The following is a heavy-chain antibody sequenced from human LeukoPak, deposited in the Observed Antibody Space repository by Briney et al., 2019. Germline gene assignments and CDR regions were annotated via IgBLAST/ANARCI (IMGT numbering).Heavy chain of an antibody. CDR1: GFTVSSNY. D-gene: IGHD3-10*01. V-gene: IGHV3-53*01. Sequence: GGSLRLSCAASGFTVSSNYMSWVRPAPGKGLEWVSVIYSGGSTYYADSVKGRFTISRDNSKNTLYLQMNSLRAEDTAVYYCARDKYYYATGGAFDIWGQGTMVTVSS. J-gene: IGHJ3*02. CDR2: IYSGGST. CDR3: ARDKYYYATGGAFDI.